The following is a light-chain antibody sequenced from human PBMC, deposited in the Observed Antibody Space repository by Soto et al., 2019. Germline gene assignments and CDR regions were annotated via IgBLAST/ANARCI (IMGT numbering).Light chain of an antibody. Sequence: EIVLTQSPATLSLSPGERATLSCRASQSVSTYLAWYQQKPGQAPRLLIYDAFNRATGIPARFSGSGSGTDFTLTISSLEPEDFAVYYCQQRSSWPRTFGQGTKVDIK. V-gene: IGKV3-11*01. CDR2: DAF. CDR1: QSVSTY. CDR3: QQRSSWPRT. J-gene: IGKJ1*01.